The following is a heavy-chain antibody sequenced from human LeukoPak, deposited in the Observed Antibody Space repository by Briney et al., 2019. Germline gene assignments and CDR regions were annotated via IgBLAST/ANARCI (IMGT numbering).Heavy chain of an antibody. CDR1: GFTFSSYA. V-gene: IGHV3-23*01. CDR3: AKSYDYYDSSGYYFDY. J-gene: IGHJ4*02. Sequence: GGSLRLSCAASGFTFSSYAMSWVRQAPGKGLEWVSAISGSGGSTYYADSVKGRFTISRDNSKNTLYLQMNSLRAEDTAVYYCAKSYDYYDSSGYYFDYWGQGTLVTASS. D-gene: IGHD3-22*01. CDR2: ISGSGGST.